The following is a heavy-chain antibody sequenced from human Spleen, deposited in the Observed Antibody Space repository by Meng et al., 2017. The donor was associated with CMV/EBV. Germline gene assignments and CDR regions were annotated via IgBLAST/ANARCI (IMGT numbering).Heavy chain of an antibody. V-gene: IGHV4-34*01. CDR1: GESFSNLY. CDR2: IHPSGST. J-gene: IGHJ5*02. Sequence: QVQLQEEVAGLVKASGSLCQTCGVVGESFSNLYGSWVRQSPGKGLEWIGEIHPSGSTYYNPSLNSRVTMAVYTSKNQFTLGLCSVTAADTAVYYCARSLRHNWFDPWGQGTLVTVSS. CDR3: ARSLRHNWFDP.